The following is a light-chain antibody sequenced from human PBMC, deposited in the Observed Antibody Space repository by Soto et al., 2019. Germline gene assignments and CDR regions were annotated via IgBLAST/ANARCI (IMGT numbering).Light chain of an antibody. CDR3: RSNDSRLRVYV. CDR1: SSKIGAGYD. Sequence: QSVLTQPPSVSGAPGQRVTISCTGSSSKIGAGYDVHWYQQLPGTAPKPLIYGNNNRPSGVPDRFSGSKSGTSASLAITGPRVEFKVLYPPRSNDSRLRVYVCGPGTKVT. CDR2: GNN. J-gene: IGLJ1*01. V-gene: IGLV1-40*01.